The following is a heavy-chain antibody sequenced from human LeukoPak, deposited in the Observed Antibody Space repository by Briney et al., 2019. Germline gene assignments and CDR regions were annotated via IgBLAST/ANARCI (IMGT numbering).Heavy chain of an antibody. CDR1: GFTFSSYW. CDR2: INSDGSST. CDR3: ARVKLNYDILTGYYSSFDY. D-gene: IGHD3-9*01. J-gene: IGHJ4*02. Sequence: GGSLRLSCAASGFTFSSYWMHWVRHAPGKGLVWVSRINSDGSSTSYADSVKGRFTISRDNAKNTLYLQMNSLRAEDTAVYYCARVKLNYDILTGYYSSFDYWGQGTLVTVSS. V-gene: IGHV3-74*01.